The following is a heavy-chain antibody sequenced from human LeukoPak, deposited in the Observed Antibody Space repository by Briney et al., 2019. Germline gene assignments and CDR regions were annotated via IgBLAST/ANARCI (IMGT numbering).Heavy chain of an antibody. Sequence: SETLSLTCTVSGGSISSYYWSWIRQPAGKGLEWIGRIYTSGSTNYNPSLKSRVTMSVDTSKNQFSLKLSSVTAADTAVYYCARVYDILTGYYNENWFDPWGQGTLVTVSS. J-gene: IGHJ5*02. CDR1: GGSISSYY. CDR2: IYTSGST. V-gene: IGHV4-4*07. D-gene: IGHD3-9*01. CDR3: ARVYDILTGYYNENWFDP.